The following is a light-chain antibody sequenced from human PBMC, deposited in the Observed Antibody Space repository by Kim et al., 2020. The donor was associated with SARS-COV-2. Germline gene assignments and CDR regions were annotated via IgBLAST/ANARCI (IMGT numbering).Light chain of an antibody. CDR2: RND. J-gene: IGLJ3*02. Sequence: RVTISCSAGSTNIGSNYVSWYQHHPGPAPKVIIYRNDQPHSGVPDGCSGSKTGASASLAISGLRSADEADYYCAVWDDSLSGRGVFGGGTQVTVL. CDR3: AVWDDSLSGRGV. V-gene: IGLV1-47*01. CDR1: STNIGSNY.